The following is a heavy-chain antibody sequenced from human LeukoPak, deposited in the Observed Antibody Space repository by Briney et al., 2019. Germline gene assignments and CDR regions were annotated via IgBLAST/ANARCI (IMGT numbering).Heavy chain of an antibody. CDR1: GFTFSFYT. CDR2: TTEDSSYI. CDR3: AKSWNYYDSSGDDALDI. Sequence: GGSLRLSCAASGFTFSFYTMNWVRQAPGKGLEWVSSTTEDSSYIYYADSVKGRFTISRDNSKNTLYLQMNSLRVEDTAVYYCAKSWNYYDSSGDDALDIWGQGTMVTVSS. D-gene: IGHD3-22*01. V-gene: IGHV3-21*04. J-gene: IGHJ3*02.